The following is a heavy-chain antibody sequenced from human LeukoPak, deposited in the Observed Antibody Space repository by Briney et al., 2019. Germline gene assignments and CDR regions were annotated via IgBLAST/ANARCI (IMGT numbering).Heavy chain of an antibody. CDR3: VRGGGCSGSPMRYGTDV. Sequence: GSLRLSCEVSGFTFSNYPMHWVRQAPGKGLEWVAFIRHDGSNKYYADSVKGRFTISRDNSKSTLYLQMNSLRPEDRAVYYCVRGGGCSGSPMRYGTDVWGQGTTVTVSS. CDR1: GFTFSNYP. CDR2: IRHDGSNK. D-gene: IGHD6-19*01. J-gene: IGHJ6*02. V-gene: IGHV3-30*02.